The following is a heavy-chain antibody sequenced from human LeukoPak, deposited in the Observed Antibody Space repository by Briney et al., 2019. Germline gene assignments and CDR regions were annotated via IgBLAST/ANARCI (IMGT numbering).Heavy chain of an antibody. V-gene: IGHV4-59*08. J-gene: IGHJ3*02. Sequence: TSETLSLTCTVSGGSISSYYWSWLRQPPGKGLEWIGYIYYSGSTNYNPSLKSRVTISVDTSKNQFSLKLSSVTAADTAVYYCAGRYYYDSSGLDAFDIWGQGTMVTVSS. D-gene: IGHD3-22*01. CDR3: AGRYYYDSSGLDAFDI. CDR2: IYYSGST. CDR1: GGSISSYY.